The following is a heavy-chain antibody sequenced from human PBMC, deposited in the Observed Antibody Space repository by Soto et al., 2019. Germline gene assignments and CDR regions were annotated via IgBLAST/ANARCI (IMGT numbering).Heavy chain of an antibody. CDR1: GGTFSSYA. J-gene: IGHJ6*02. CDR2: IIPIFGTA. D-gene: IGHD2-2*01. CDR3: AREVGKGSTSLYGMDV. Sequence: QVQLVQSGAEVKKPGSSVKVSCKASGGTFSSYAISWVRQAPGQGLEWMGGIIPIFGTANYAQKFQGRVTITADESTSTAYMELSSPRSEDTAVYYCAREVGKGSTSLYGMDVWGQGTTVTVSS. V-gene: IGHV1-69*01.